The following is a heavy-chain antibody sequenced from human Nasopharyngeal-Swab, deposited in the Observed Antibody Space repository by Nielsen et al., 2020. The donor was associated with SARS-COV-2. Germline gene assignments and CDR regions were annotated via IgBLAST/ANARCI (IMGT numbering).Heavy chain of an antibody. CDR3: AKEEGGYDFWSGYSKPLNAFDI. V-gene: IGHV3-30*18. D-gene: IGHD3-3*01. CDR2: ISYDGNNK. Sequence: VRQAPGKGLEWVAVISYDGNNKFYADSLEGRFTVSRDNSENTLYLRMNSLRPEDTAVYYCAKEEGGYDFWSGYSKPLNAFDIWGQGTMVTVSS. J-gene: IGHJ3*02.